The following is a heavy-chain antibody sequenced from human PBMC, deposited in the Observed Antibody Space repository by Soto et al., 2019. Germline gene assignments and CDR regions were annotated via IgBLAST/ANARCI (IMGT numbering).Heavy chain of an antibody. Sequence: ASVKVSCKTSGYTFSSYYMHWVRQAPGRGLEWMGIINPSGGGTTYLQKSQGRVTMTRDTSTSTVYMELSSLRSEDTAVYYCARAPIAAAGTPIDYWGQGTLVTVSS. V-gene: IGHV1-46*01. CDR2: INPSGGGT. D-gene: IGHD6-13*01. J-gene: IGHJ4*02. CDR3: ARAPIAAAGTPIDY. CDR1: GYTFSSYY.